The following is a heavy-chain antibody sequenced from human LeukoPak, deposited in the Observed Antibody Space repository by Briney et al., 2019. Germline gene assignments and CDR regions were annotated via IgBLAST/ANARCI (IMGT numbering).Heavy chain of an antibody. Sequence: GGSLRLSCAASGFTFSSYAMHWVRQAPGKGLEWVAVISYDGSNKYYADSVKGRFTISRDNSKNTLYLQMNSLRAEDTAVYYCASIRYSSSWGQGTLVTVSS. V-gene: IGHV3-30-3*01. CDR2: ISYDGSNK. D-gene: IGHD6-13*01. CDR3: ASIRYSSS. CDR1: GFTFSSYA. J-gene: IGHJ4*02.